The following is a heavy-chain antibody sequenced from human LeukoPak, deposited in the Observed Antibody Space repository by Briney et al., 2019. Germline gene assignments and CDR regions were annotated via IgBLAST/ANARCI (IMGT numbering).Heavy chain of an antibody. Sequence: PGGSLRLSCAASGFTFSSYGMHWVRQAPGKGLEWVSSISSSSSYIYYADSVKGRFTISRDNAKNSLYLQMNSLRAEDTAVYYCAREYYYDSSGYYPIDYWGQGTLVTVSS. CDR1: GFTFSSYG. CDR3: AREYYYDSSGYYPIDY. CDR2: ISSSSSYI. D-gene: IGHD3-22*01. J-gene: IGHJ4*02. V-gene: IGHV3-21*01.